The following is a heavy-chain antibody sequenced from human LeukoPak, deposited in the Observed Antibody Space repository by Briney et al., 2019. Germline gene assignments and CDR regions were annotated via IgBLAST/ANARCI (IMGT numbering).Heavy chain of an antibody. CDR1: GFTFSSYA. CDR3: ATGAEMDRGVIINGHLDY. V-gene: IGHV3-23*01. CDR2: MSGSGGST. Sequence: GGSLRLSCAASGFTFSSYAMTWVRQAPGKGRKGLSAMSGSGGSTYYADSVKGRFTISRDNSKNTLYLQMNSLRAEDTAVYYCATGAEMDRGVIINGHLDYWGQGTLVTASS. J-gene: IGHJ4*02. D-gene: IGHD3-10*01.